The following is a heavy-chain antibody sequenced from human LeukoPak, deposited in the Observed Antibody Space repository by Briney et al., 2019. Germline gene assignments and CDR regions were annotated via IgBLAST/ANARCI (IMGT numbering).Heavy chain of an antibody. J-gene: IGHJ4*02. CDR1: GYSISSGYY. V-gene: IGHV4-38-2*02. Sequence: SETLSLTCTVSGYSISSGYYWGWIRQPPGKGLEWIGSIYHSGSTYYNPSLKSRVTISVDTSKNQFSLKLSSVTAADPAVYYCARDPGIAVAGTDYWGQGTLVTVSS. D-gene: IGHD6-19*01. CDR2: IYHSGST. CDR3: ARDPGIAVAGTDY.